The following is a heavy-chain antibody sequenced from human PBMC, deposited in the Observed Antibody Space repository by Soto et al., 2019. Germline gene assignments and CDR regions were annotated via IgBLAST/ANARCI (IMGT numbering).Heavy chain of an antibody. V-gene: IGHV1-18*01. Sequence: ASVKVSCKASGYTFTSYGISWVRQAPGQGLEWMGRISAYNGNTNYAQKIQGRVNITTDTSTSTAYMELRILRSEDTAVYYCALGYCSGGSCYSHFDYWGQGTLVTVSS. CDR2: ISAYNGNT. D-gene: IGHD2-15*01. CDR3: ALGYCSGGSCYSHFDY. CDR1: GYTFTSYG. J-gene: IGHJ4*02.